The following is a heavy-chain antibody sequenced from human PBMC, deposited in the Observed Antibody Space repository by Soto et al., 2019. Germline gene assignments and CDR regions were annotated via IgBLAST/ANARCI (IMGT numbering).Heavy chain of an antibody. CDR3: AKGLLAIVGTTLPRDAFNI. D-gene: IGHD1-26*01. CDR1: VFSFTTYV. V-gene: IGHV3-30*18. Sequence: GGALRLSCAASVFSFTTYVMHWVRQAPGKGLEWVAVISHDGSYKYYGDAVKGRFTISRDTSKNAVYLEMNSLRPEDTAVYYCAKGLLAIVGTTLPRDAFNIWGQGTMVTVSS. CDR2: ISHDGSYK. J-gene: IGHJ3*02.